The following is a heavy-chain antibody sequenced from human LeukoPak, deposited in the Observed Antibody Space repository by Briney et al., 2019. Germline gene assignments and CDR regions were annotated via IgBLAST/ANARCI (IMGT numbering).Heavy chain of an antibody. V-gene: IGHV4-4*02. Sequence: AGTLSLTCAVSGGSISSSNWWSWVRQHPGKGLEWIGYIYYSGSTSYNPSLKSRLTMSVDTSKNQFSLNLSSVTAADTAVYYCARTTVNFDYWGQGTLVTVSS. CDR1: GGSISSSNW. J-gene: IGHJ4*02. CDR2: IYYSGST. CDR3: ARTTVNFDY. D-gene: IGHD4-17*01.